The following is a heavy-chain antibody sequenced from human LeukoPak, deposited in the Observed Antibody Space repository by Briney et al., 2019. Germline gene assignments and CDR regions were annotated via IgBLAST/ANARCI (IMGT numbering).Heavy chain of an antibody. V-gene: IGHV1-24*01. CDR1: GYTLTELS. J-gene: IGHJ4*02. CDR3: ATVSRSSGYYPYYFDY. D-gene: IGHD3-22*01. CDR2: FDPEDGET. Sequence: ASVKVSCKVSGYTLTELSMHWVRQAPGKGPEWMGGFDPEDGETIYAQKFQGRVTMTEDTSTDTAYMELSSLRSEDAAVYYCATVSRSSGYYPYYFDYWGQGTLVTVSS.